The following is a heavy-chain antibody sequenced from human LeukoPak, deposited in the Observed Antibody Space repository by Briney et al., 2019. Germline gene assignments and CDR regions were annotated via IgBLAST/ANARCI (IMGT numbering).Heavy chain of an antibody. J-gene: IGHJ4*02. Sequence: PGRSLRLSCAASGFTFGSYGMHWVRQAPGKGLAWVATISADGNNKHYADSVKDRFTISRDNSKNTQYLQMNSLRAEDTAVYYCAKGGGSGLYDYWGQGTLVTVSS. D-gene: IGHD3-10*01. V-gene: IGHV3-30*18. CDR3: AKGGGSGLYDY. CDR1: GFTFGSYG. CDR2: ISADGNNK.